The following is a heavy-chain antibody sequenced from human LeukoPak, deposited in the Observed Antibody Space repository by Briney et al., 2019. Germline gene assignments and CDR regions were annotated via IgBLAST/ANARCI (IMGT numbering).Heavy chain of an antibody. V-gene: IGHV3-23*01. CDR1: GFTFSSYA. CDR3: AKEGSEEWLLLPGAFDI. D-gene: IGHD3-22*01. CDR2: ISGSGGST. J-gene: IGHJ3*02. Sequence: GGSLRLSCAASGFTFSSYAMSWVRQAPGKGLEWVSAISGSGGSTYYADSVKGRFTISRDNSKNTLYLQMNSLGAEDTAVYYCAKEGSEEWLLLPGAFDIWGQGTMVTVSS.